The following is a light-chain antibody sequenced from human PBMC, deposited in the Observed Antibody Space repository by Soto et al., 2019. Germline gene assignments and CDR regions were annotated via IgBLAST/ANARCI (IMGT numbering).Light chain of an antibody. Sequence: EIVMTQSPATLSVSPGARDTLFCRASQSVSSNLAWYQQRPGQAPRVLIHGASTRATGIPARFSGSGSGTEFTLTISSLKPDDFATYYCQQYNSYPWTFGQGTKVDIK. V-gene: IGKV3-15*01. J-gene: IGKJ1*01. CDR3: QQYNSYPWT. CDR2: GAS. CDR1: QSVSSN.